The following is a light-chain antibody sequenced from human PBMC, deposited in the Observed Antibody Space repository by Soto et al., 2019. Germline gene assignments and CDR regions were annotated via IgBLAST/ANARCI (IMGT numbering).Light chain of an antibody. CDR3: EAWDDILNGYV. V-gene: IGLV1-44*01. J-gene: IGLJ1*01. Sequence: QSVLTQPPSASGTPGQRVTISCSGSSSNIESNTVTWYQHLPGTAPKLVIYSNYDRPSGVPDRFSGSTSGTSASLVIRGLQSEDEADYYCEAWDDILNGYVFGGGTKVTVL. CDR1: SSNIESNT. CDR2: SNY.